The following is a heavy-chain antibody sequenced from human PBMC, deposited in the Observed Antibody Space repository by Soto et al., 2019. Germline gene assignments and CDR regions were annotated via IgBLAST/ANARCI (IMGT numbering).Heavy chain of an antibody. V-gene: IGHV3-74*03. D-gene: IGHD1-26*01. J-gene: IGHJ5*02. CDR2: INSDGSIT. Sequence: QPGGSLRLSCTASGFTFSSYWMHWVRQAPGKGLVWVSRINSDGSITTYADSVKGRFTISRDNTKNTLYLQMNSLSAEDTAVYYCATVATGSYYWFDPWGQGILVTVSS. CDR3: ATVATGSYYWFDP. CDR1: GFTFSSYW.